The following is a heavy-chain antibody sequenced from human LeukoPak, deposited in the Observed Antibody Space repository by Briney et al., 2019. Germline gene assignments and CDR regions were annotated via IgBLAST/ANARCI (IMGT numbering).Heavy chain of an antibody. CDR3: ARLVYSGSYSVDY. CDR1: GGSISSSSYY. V-gene: IGHV4-39*01. D-gene: IGHD1-26*01. J-gene: IGHJ4*02. Sequence: SETLSLTCTVCGGSISSSSYYWGWIRQPPXXXXXXIGSIYYSGXXYYNPSLKSRVTISVDTSKNQFSLKLSSVTAADTAVYYCARLVYSGSYSVDYWGQGTLVTVSS. CDR2: IYYSGXX.